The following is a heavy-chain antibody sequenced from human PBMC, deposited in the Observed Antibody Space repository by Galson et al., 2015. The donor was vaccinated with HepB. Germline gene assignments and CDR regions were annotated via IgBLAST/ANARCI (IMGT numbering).Heavy chain of an antibody. V-gene: IGHV1-69*10. Sequence: SVKVSCKASGGTFSSYAISWVRQAPGQGLEWMGGIIPILGIANYAQKFQGRVTITADKSTSTAYMELSSLRSEDTAVYYCAQVREAAVMWYYYYYMDVWGKGTTVTVSS. CDR1: GGTFSSYA. J-gene: IGHJ6*03. D-gene: IGHD2-2*01. CDR3: AQVREAAVMWYYYYYMDV. CDR2: IIPILGIA.